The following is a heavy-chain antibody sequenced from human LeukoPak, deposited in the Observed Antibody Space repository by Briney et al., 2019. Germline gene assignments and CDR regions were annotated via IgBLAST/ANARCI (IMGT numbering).Heavy chain of an antibody. V-gene: IGHV4-34*01. CDR1: GGSFSGYY. CDR3: ARDSRGPVGATVAVDY. J-gene: IGHJ4*02. CDR2: INHSGST. Sequence: NPSETLSLTCAVYGGSFSGYYWSWIRQPPGKGLEWIGEINHSGSTNYNPSLKSRVTISVDTSKNQFSLKLSSVTAADTAVYYCARDSRGPVGATVAVDYWGQGTLVTVSS. D-gene: IGHD1-26*01.